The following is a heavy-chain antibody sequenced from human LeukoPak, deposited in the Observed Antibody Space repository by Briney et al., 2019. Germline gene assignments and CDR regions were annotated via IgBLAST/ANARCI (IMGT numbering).Heavy chain of an antibody. D-gene: IGHD3-9*01. J-gene: IGHJ6*02. CDR1: GYTFTSYD. V-gene: IGHV1-8*01. CDR3: ARGGTLRYFDRLSNYYYYYGMDV. CDR2: MNPNSGNT. Sequence: ASVKVSCKASGYTFTSYDINWVRQATGQGLEWMGWMNPNSGNTGYAQKFQGRVTMTRNTSISTAYMELSSLRSEDTAVYYCARGGTLRYFDRLSNYYYYYGMDVWGQGTTVTVSS.